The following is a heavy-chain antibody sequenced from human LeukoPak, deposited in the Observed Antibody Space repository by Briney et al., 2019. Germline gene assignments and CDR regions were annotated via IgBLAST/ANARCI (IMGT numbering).Heavy chain of an antibody. Sequence: SETLSLTCTVSGGSISSYYWSWIRQPPGKGLEWIGYIYYSGSTNYNPSLKSRVTISVGTSKTQFSLKLSSVTAADTAVYYCASKAYYYDSSGYSPFDYWGQGTLVTVSS. V-gene: IGHV4-59*01. D-gene: IGHD3-22*01. CDR1: GGSISSYY. CDR3: ASKAYYYDSSGYSPFDY. J-gene: IGHJ4*02. CDR2: IYYSGST.